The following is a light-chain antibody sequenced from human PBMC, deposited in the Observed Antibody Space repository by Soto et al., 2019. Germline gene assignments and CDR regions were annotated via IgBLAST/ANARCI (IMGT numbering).Light chain of an antibody. Sequence: DIVMTQSPDSLAVSLGERATINCKSSQSVLYSSNNKNYLTWFQQRPGQPPKLLIYWASTRESGVPDRFSGSATGTDFTLTISRLRAEDVADYFCQQGYSTPLTCGPGTKVEIK. CDR1: QSVLYSSNNKNY. CDR3: QQGYSTPLT. V-gene: IGKV4-1*01. J-gene: IGKJ3*01. CDR2: WAS.